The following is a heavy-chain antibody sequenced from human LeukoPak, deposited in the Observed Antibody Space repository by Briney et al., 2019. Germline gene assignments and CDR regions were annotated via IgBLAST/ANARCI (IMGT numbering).Heavy chain of an antibody. D-gene: IGHD3-10*02. CDR3: AKESYVNYYYYYMDV. V-gene: IGHV3-30*02. CDR2: IRYDGSNK. CDR1: GFTFSSYG. Sequence: GGSLRLSCAASGFTFSSYGMHWVRQAPGKGLEWVAFIRYDGSNKYYADSVKGRFTISRDNSKNTLYLQMNSLRAEDTAVYYCAKESYVNYYYYYMDVWGKGTTVTISS. J-gene: IGHJ6*03.